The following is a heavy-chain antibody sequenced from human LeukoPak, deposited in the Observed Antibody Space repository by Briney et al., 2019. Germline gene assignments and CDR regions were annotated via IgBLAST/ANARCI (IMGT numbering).Heavy chain of an antibody. J-gene: IGHJ4*02. CDR2: IYYSGST. D-gene: IGHD6-6*01. CDR1: GGSISSYY. Sequence: SETLSLTCTVSGGSISSYYWSWIRQPPGKGLEWIGYIYYSGSTNYNPSLKSRVTISVDTSKNQFSLKLSSVTAADTAVYYCARGGSSSSRADFDYWGQGTLVTVSS. V-gene: IGHV4-59*01. CDR3: ARGGSSSSRADFDY.